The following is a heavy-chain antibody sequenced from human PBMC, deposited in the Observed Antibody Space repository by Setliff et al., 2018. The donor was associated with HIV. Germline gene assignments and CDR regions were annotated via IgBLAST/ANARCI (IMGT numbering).Heavy chain of an antibody. V-gene: IGHV4-34*01. CDR3: ARRPGGITRARLDN. J-gene: IGHJ4*02. D-gene: IGHD3-16*01. Sequence: SETLSLTCAVYGESFSRYYFTWIRQAPGRGLEWIGEINHSAFTKYNPSLASRVTMSIDTSKNQFSLLLSSVTAADTAMYFCARRPGGITRARLDNWGQGTRVTVS. CDR1: GESFSRYY. CDR2: INHSAFT.